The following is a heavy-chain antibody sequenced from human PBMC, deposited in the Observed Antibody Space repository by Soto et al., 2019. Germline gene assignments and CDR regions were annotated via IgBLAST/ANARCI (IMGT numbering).Heavy chain of an antibody. V-gene: IGHV4-31*03. CDR1: GGSISSGGYY. CDR3: ARDRLTRFDP. D-gene: IGHD6-25*01. CDR2: IYYSGST. Sequence: SETLSLTCTVSGGSISSGGYYWSWIRQHPGKGLEWIGYIYYSGSTYYNPSLKSRVTISVDTSKNQFSLKLSSVTAADTAVYYCARDRLTRFDPWGQGTLVTVSS. J-gene: IGHJ5*02.